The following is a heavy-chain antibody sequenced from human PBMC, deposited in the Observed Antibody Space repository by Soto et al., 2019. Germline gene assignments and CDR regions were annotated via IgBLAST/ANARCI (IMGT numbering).Heavy chain of an antibody. CDR1: GFTFSSYA. J-gene: IGHJ4*02. V-gene: IGHV3-64D*06. Sequence: GSLRLSCSASGFTFSSYAMHWVRQAPGKGLEYVSSISTNGGSTHYADSVKGRFTISRENSKNTQYLQMSSLRADDTAVYYCVKGEYYYDSSGYYPFDYWGQGTLVTVSS. D-gene: IGHD3-22*01. CDR2: ISTNGGST. CDR3: VKGEYYYDSSGYYPFDY.